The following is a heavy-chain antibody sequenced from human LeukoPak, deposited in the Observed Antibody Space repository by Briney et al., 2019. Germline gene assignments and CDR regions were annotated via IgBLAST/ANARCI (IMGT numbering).Heavy chain of an antibody. V-gene: IGHV3-23*01. D-gene: IGHD3-10*01. CDR2: ISGSGGST. Sequence: LAGGSLRLSCAASGFTFSSYAMSWVRQAPGKGLEWVSAISGSGGSTYYADSVKGRFTISRDNSKNTLYLQMNSLRAEDTAVYYCAKDLRLTMVRGVLTFDYWGQGTLVTVSS. J-gene: IGHJ4*02. CDR1: GFTFSSYA. CDR3: AKDLRLTMVRGVLTFDY.